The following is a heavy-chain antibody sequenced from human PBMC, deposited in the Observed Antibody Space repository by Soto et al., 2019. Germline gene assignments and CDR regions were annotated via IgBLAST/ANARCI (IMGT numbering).Heavy chain of an antibody. D-gene: IGHD2-8*01. V-gene: IGHV1-18*01. CDR2: ISTYNGNT. Sequence: ASVKVSCKASRYTFTTYDISWVRQAPGQGLEWMGRISTYNGNTNYPQSLQGRLTMTTDTSTTTAYMELRSLRSDDTAVYYCARDPYHVLMVNAPNLYGMDVWGQGTTVTVS. J-gene: IGHJ6*02. CDR3: ARDPYHVLMVNAPNLYGMDV. CDR1: RYTFTTYD.